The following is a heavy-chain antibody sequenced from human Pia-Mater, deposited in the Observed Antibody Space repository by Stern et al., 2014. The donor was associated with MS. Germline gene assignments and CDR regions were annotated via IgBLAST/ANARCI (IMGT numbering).Heavy chain of an antibody. CDR2: IRAYNGNT. CDR1: GYTFTSYG. D-gene: IGHD3-3*01. J-gene: IGHJ4*02. V-gene: IGHV1-18*01. Sequence: DQLVESGAEVKKPGASVKVSCKASGYTFTSYGISWVRQAPGQGLEWMGWIRAYNGNTNYAQKLQGRVTMTTDTSTSTAYMELRSLRSDDTAVYYCARALGYYDFWSGYLDYWGQGTLVTVSS. CDR3: ARALGYYDFWSGYLDY.